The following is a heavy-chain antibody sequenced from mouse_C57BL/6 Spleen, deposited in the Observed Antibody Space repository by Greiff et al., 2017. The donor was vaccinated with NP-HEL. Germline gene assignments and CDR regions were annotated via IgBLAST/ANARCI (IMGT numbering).Heavy chain of an antibody. J-gene: IGHJ1*03. CDR3: LTGTGWYFDV. V-gene: IGHV1-63*01. D-gene: IGHD4-1*01. Sequence: QVQLQQSGAELVRPGTSVKMSCKASGYTFTNYWIGWAKQRPGHGLEWIGDIYPGGGYTNYNEKFKGKATLTADKSSSTAYMQFSSLTSEDSAIYYCLTGTGWYFDVWGTGTTVTVSS. CDR1: GYTFTNYW. CDR2: IYPGGGYT.